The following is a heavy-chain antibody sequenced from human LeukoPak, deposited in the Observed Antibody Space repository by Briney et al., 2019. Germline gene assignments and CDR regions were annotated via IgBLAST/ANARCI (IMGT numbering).Heavy chain of an antibody. J-gene: IGHJ4*02. CDR3: ARHFFWSGYYLDY. CDR1: GYSISSGYY. CDR2: VYHSGST. D-gene: IGHD3-3*01. V-gene: IGHV4-38-2*01. Sequence: SETLSLTCAVSGYSISSGYYWGWIRQPPGKGLEWIGTVYHSGSTYYNPSLKSRVTISVDTSKNQFSLKLSSVTAADTAMYYCARHFFWSGYYLDYWGQGTLVTVSS.